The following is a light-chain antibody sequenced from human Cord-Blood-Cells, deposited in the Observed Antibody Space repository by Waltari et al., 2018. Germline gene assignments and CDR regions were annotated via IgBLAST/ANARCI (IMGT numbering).Light chain of an antibody. CDR2: AAS. J-gene: IGKJ2*01. V-gene: IGKV1-39*01. CDR3: QQSYSTPYT. CDR1: QSIRSY. Sequence: DIQRTESPSSLSASVGDRVTITCRASQSIRSYLNWYQQKPGKAPKLLNYAASSFQSGAPSRCSGSGSGTDFTLTISSLQPEYFATYYCQQSYSTPYTFGQGTKLEIK.